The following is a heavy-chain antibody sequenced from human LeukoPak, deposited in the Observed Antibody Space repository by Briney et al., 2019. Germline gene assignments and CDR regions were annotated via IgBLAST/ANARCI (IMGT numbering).Heavy chain of an antibody. V-gene: IGHV5-51*01. CDR2: IYPGDSDT. Sequence: GESLKISCKGSGYSFTTYWIGWVRQMPGKGLEWMGIIYPGDSDTRYSPSFQGQVTISADKSISTAYLQWSSLKASDTAMYYCARQFRDSSGYYSYYFDYWGQGTLVTVSS. D-gene: IGHD3-22*01. J-gene: IGHJ4*02. CDR3: ARQFRDSSGYYSYYFDY. CDR1: GYSFTTYW.